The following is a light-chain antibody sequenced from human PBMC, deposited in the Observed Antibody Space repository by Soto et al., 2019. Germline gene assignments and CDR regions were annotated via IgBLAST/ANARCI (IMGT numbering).Light chain of an antibody. V-gene: IGLV2-23*03. CDR2: EGI. J-gene: IGLJ3*02. CDR3: GSYAGGSTFDWV. Sequence: QSALTQPASVSGSPGQSITISCTGISSDVGSYNLVSWYQQHPGKAPQLMIYEGIKRPSGVSNRFSGSESGNTASLTISGLQVEGGGDYYWGSYAGGSTFDWVFGGGTKPTVL. CDR1: SSDVGSYNL.